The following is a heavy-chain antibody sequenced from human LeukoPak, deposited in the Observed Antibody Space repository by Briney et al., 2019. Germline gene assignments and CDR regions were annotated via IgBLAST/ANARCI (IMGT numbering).Heavy chain of an antibody. J-gene: IGHJ4*02. CDR1: GGSFSGYY. CDR3: ARGDCSSTTCFHYYFDY. Sequence: SETLSLTCAVYGGSFSGYYWSWIRQPPGKGLEWIGEINHSGSTNYNPSLKSRVTMSVDTSKNQFSLKLSSVTAADTAVYFCARGDCSSTTCFHYYFDYWGQGTLVTVSS. CDR2: INHSGST. D-gene: IGHD2-2*01. V-gene: IGHV4-34*01.